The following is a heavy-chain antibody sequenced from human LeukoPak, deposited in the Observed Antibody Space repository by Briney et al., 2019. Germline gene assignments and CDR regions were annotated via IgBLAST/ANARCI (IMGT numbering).Heavy chain of an antibody. CDR1: GFTLSSYG. CDR2: IWYDGSNK. J-gene: IGHJ4*02. D-gene: IGHD2-15*01. Sequence: PGGSLILSCAASGFTLSSYGMHWVRQAPGKGLEWVAVIWYDGSNKYYADSVKGRFTISRDNSKNTLYLQMNSLRAEDTAVYYCAKDGPYCSGGSCYTTPFDYWGQGTLVTVSS. CDR3: AKDGPYCSGGSCYTTPFDY. V-gene: IGHV3-33*06.